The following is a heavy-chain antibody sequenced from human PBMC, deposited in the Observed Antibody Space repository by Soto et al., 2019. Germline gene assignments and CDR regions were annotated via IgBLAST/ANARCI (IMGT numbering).Heavy chain of an antibody. CDR2: INHSGST. V-gene: IGHV4-34*01. J-gene: IGHJ3*02. CDR1: CGSFSGYY. Sequence: SETLSLTCAIYCGSFSGYYWSWLRQPPGKGLEWIGEINHSGSTNYNPSLKSRVTISADTSKNQLSLKLSSVTAADTAVYYCAKESPILWFGGFEIWGKGTMVTVSS. CDR3: AKESPILWFGGFEI. D-gene: IGHD3-10*01.